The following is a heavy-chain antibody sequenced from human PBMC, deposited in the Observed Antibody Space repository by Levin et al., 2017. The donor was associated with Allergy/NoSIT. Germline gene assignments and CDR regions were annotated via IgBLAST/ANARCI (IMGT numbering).Heavy chain of an antibody. Sequence: GESLKISCAASGFTFSSYSMNWVRQAPGKGLEWVSSISDSSSYMYYADSVKGRFTISRDNAKTSLYLQMNSLRAEDTAVYYCARDRWGSSSGFDYWGQGTLVTVSS. CDR3: ARDRWGSSSGFDY. CDR1: GFTFSSYS. CDR2: ISDSSSYM. V-gene: IGHV3-21*01. D-gene: IGHD2-15*01. J-gene: IGHJ4*02.